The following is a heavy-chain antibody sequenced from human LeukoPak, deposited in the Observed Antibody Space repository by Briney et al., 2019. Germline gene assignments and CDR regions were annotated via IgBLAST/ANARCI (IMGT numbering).Heavy chain of an antibody. J-gene: IGHJ4*02. Sequence: ASVKVSCKASGYTFTSYDINWVRQATGQGLEWMGWMNPNSGNTGYAQKFQGRVTMTRNTSISTAYMELSSLRSEDTAVYYCARGLAYSSKTFNEVLLWGQGTLVPSPQ. CDR1: GYTFTSYD. CDR3: ARGLAYSSKTFNEVLL. CDR2: MNPNSGNT. V-gene: IGHV1-8*01. D-gene: IGHD6-13*01.